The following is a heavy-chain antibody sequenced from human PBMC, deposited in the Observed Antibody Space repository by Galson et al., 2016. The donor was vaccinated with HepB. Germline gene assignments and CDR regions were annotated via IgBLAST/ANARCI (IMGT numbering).Heavy chain of an antibody. V-gene: IGHV4-39*01. CDR3: ARHGRTAAVEFDY. Sequence: TLSLTCTVSGGSISSGTYYWGWTRQPPGKGLEWIGTIYSGGRTYYNPSLMSRLTISVDTSKNQFSLRLSSVTAADTAVYYCARHGRTAAVEFDYWGQGTLVTVSS. D-gene: IGHD6-13*01. CDR1: GGSISSGTYY. CDR2: IYSGGRT. J-gene: IGHJ4*02.